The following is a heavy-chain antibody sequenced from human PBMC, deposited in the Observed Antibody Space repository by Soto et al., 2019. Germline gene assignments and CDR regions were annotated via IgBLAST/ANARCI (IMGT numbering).Heavy chain of an antibody. J-gene: IGHJ4*02. V-gene: IGHV3-7*01. CDR1: GFTFSSYW. CDR2: IKQDGSEK. Sequence: GGSLRLSCAASGFTFSSYWMSWVRQAPGKGLEWVANIKQDGSEKYYVDSVKGRFTISRDNAKNSLYLQMNSLRAEDTAVYYCARVSLDDFWSGYYPILSYYFDYWGQGTLVTVSS. D-gene: IGHD3-3*01. CDR3: ARVSLDDFWSGYYPILSYYFDY.